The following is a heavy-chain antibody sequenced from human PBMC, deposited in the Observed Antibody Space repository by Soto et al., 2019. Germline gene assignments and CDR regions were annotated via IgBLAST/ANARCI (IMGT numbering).Heavy chain of an antibody. D-gene: IGHD3-10*01. CDR2: IAPHSGRT. J-gene: IGHJ4*02. CDR3: ARAATGSYHSAY. Sequence: QVQLVQSGPGVKNPGASVRVSCVASGYAFTSYGVNWVRQAPGQGLEWMGWIAPHSGRTTYLPKFQGRVTMTADVSTNTAYIEVRSLKSDDTGTYFCARAATGSYHSAYWGQGTVVTVSS. CDR1: GYAFTSYG. V-gene: IGHV1-18*04.